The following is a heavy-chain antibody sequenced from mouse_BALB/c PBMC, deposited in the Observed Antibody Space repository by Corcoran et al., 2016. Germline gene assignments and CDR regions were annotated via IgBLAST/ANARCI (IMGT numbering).Heavy chain of an antibody. D-gene: IGHD2-4*01. V-gene: IGHV14-1*02. Sequence: EVQLQQSGAELVRPGALVKLSCKASGFNIKDSYMHWVKQRPEQGLEWIGWIDPENGNTIYDPKFQGKASITADTSSNTAYLQLSSLTSEDTAVDYCASIYYDYDWFAYWGQGTLVTVSA. J-gene: IGHJ3*01. CDR1: GFNIKDSY. CDR3: ASIYYDYDWFAY. CDR2: IDPENGNT.